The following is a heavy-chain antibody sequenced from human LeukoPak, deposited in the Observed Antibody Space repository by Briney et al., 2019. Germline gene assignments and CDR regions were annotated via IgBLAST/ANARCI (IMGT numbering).Heavy chain of an antibody. D-gene: IGHD3-10*02. CDR1: RFTFSNYV. V-gene: IGHV3-30*18. CDR2: ISYVGGDK. J-gene: IGHJ6*04. Sequence: GGSLRFSCAASRFTFSNYVMHWVPQAPGKGLEWVAVISYVGGDKYYADSVKGRFTISRDTAKTSLYLQMNSLKAEDTAVFYCAELGITIIGGVWGKGTTVTISS. CDR3: AELGITIIGGV.